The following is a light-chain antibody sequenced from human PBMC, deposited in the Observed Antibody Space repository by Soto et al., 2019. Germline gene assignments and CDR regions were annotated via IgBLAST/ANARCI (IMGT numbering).Light chain of an antibody. CDR2: GNS. V-gene: IGLV1-40*01. J-gene: IGLJ2*01. CDR3: QSYDSSLSGPVV. Sequence: QSALTQPPSVSGAPGQRVTISCTGSSSNIGAGYDVHWYQQLPGTAPKLLIYGNSNRPSGVPDRFSGSKSGTSASLAITVLQAEDEADYYCQSYDSSLSGPVVFGGGTKVTVL. CDR1: SSNIGAGYD.